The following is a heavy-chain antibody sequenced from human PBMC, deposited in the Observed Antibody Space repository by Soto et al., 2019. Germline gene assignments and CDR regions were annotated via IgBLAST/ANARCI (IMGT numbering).Heavy chain of an antibody. V-gene: IGHV3-7*01. J-gene: IGHJ6*04. CDR1: GFTFSSYW. CDR2: IKQDGSEK. CDR3: ASEILGYCSSTSCYAGPFV. D-gene: IGHD2-2*01. Sequence: GGSLRLSCAASGFTFSSYWMSWVCQAPGKGLEWVANIKQDGSEKYYVDSVKGRFTISRDNAKNSLYLQMNSLRAEDTAVYYCASEILGYCSSTSCYAGPFVWGKGTTVTVSS.